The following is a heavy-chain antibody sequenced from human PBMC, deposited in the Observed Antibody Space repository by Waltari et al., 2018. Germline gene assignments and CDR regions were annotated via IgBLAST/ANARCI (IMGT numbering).Heavy chain of an antibody. D-gene: IGHD4-17*01. Sequence: QVQLQESGPGLVKPSETLSLTCAVSGYSISSGYYWGWIRQPPGKGLEWIGSIYHSGSTYYNPSLKSRVTISVYTSKNQFSLKLSSVTAADTAVYYCARQAPGRHYGDPKSWYFDLWGRGTLVTVSS. V-gene: IGHV4-38-2*01. CDR3: ARQAPGRHYGDPKSWYFDL. J-gene: IGHJ2*01. CDR1: GYSISSGYY. CDR2: IYHSGST.